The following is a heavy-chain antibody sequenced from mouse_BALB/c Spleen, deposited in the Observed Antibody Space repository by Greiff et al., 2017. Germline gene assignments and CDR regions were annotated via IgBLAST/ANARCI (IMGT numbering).Heavy chain of an antibody. CDR2: INPSNGRT. D-gene: IGHD1-1*01. V-gene: IGHV1S81*02. Sequence: QVQLQQPGAELVKPGASVKLSCKASGYTFTSYWMHWVKQRPGQGLEWIGEINPSNGRTNYNEKFKSKATLTVDKSSSTAYMQLSSLTSEESAVYYCARSYYYGRGYFDVWGAGTTVTVSS. CDR1: GYTFTSYW. CDR3: ARSYYYGRGYFDV. J-gene: IGHJ1*01.